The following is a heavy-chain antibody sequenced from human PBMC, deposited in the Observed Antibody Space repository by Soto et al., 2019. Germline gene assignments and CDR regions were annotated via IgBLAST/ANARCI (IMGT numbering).Heavy chain of an antibody. Sequence: QVQLQESGPGLVKPSQTLSLTCTVSGGSISSGGYFWNWIRQHPGKGLGWIGYIYYSGGTYYNPSLKRRVTISVDTSKNHFSLKLSSVTVAGTAVYCWAREQSIWGQGTLVTVSS. V-gene: IGHV4-31*03. CDR1: GGSISSGGYF. D-gene: IGHD6-19*01. CDR2: IYYSGGT. J-gene: IGHJ4*02. CDR3: AREQSI.